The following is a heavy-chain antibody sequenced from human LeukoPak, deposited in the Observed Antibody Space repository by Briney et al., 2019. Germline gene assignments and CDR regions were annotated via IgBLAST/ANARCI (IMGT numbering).Heavy chain of an antibody. CDR3: ARASSIAARSLDY. D-gene: IGHD6-6*01. V-gene: IGHV3-30-3*01. J-gene: IGHJ4*02. CDR1: GFTFSSYA. CDR2: ISYDGSNK. Sequence: LGGSLRLSCAASGFTFSSYAMHWVRQAPGKGLEWVAVISYDGSNKYYADSVKGRFTISRDNSKNTLYLQMNSLRAEDTAVYYCARASSIAARSLDYWGQGTLVTVSS.